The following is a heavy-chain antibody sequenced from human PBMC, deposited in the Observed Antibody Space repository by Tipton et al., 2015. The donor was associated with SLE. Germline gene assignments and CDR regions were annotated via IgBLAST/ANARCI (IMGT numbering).Heavy chain of an antibody. D-gene: IGHD3-9*01. V-gene: IGHV4-39*07. CDR3: ARGGYFDWSPFDY. J-gene: IGHJ4*02. CDR2: VYYDGNT. Sequence: GLVKPSDTLFLTCTVSGGSVSSGTHYWGWIRQAPGKGLEWIGSVYYDGNTFYNPSLKSRISVSVDTSKSQISLRLSSVTAADTALYYCARGGYFDWSPFDYWGQGTLVTVSS. CDR1: GGSVSSGTHY.